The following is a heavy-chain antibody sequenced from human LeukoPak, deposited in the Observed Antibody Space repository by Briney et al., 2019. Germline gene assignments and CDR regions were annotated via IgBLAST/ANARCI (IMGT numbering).Heavy chain of an antibody. CDR1: GFPFSSYS. D-gene: IGHD5-12*01. Sequence: GGSLRLSCAASGFPFSSYSMNWVRQAPGKGLEWVSYISKSASTIYYADSVTGRFTISRDNAKNSLYLQMNSLRDEDTAVYYCARDPVATSRFDYWGQGTLVTVSS. CDR2: ISKSASTI. CDR3: ARDPVATSRFDY. J-gene: IGHJ4*02. V-gene: IGHV3-48*02.